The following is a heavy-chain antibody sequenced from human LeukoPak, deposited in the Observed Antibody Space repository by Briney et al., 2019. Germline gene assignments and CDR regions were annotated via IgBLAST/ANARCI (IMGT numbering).Heavy chain of an antibody. J-gene: IGHJ4*02. Sequence: GGSLRLSCSASGFSFSIHDMTWVRQAPGKGLEWVSTISNSDNITYYADSVKGRFTFSRDNSKNTLDLQMNSRRAEDTAIYYCAKGLGVVIDFLVFDNWGQGTLVTVSS. V-gene: IGHV3-23*01. CDR1: GFSFSIHD. CDR3: AKGLGVVIDFLVFDN. D-gene: IGHD3-3*01. CDR2: ISNSDNIT.